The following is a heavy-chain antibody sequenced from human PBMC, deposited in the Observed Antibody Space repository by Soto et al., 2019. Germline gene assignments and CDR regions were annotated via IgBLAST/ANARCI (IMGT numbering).Heavy chain of an antibody. CDR2: ISAHNGNT. CDR3: ARGRYGDY. J-gene: IGHJ4*02. D-gene: IGHD1-1*01. CDR1: GYAFTTYG. V-gene: IGHV1-18*01. Sequence: QVHLVQSGAEVKKLGASVKVSCQGSGYAFTTYGITWVREAPGQGLEWMGWISAHNGNTNYAQKLQGRVTATRDTSTSTAYMELRSLRYDDTAVYYCARGRYGDYWGQGALVTVSS.